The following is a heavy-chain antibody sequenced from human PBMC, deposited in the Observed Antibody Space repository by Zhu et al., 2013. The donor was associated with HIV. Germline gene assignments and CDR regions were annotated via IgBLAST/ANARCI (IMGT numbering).Heavy chain of an antibody. CDR2: ISGSGGST. CDR3: AKRPRGYDSSGYYDSYYFDY. V-gene: IGHV3-23*01. Sequence: EVQLLESGGGLVQPGGSLRLSCAASGFTFSSYAMSWVRQAPGKGLEWVSAISGSGGSTYYADSVKGRFTISRDNSKNTLYLQMNSLRAEDTAVYYCAKRPRGYDSSGYYDSYYFDYWGQGTLVTVSS. CDR1: GFTFSSYA. J-gene: IGHJ4*02. D-gene: IGHD3-22*01.